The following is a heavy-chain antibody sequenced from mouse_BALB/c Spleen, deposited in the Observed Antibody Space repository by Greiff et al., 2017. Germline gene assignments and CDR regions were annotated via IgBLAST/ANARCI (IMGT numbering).Heavy chain of an antibody. D-gene: IGHD4-1*01. CDR2: IWAGGST. CDR1: GFSLTSYG. CDR3: ARNWDVRYAMDY. V-gene: IGHV2-9*02. Sequence: QVQLKESGPGLVAPSQSLSITCTVSGFSLTSYGVHWVRQPPGKGLEWLGVIWAGGSTNYNSALMSRLSISKDNSKSQVFLKMNSLQTDDTAMYYCARNWDVRYAMDYWGQGTSVTVSS. J-gene: IGHJ4*01.